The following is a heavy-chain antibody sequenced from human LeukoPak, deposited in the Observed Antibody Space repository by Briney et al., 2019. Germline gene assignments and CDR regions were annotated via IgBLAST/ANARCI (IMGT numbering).Heavy chain of an antibody. Sequence: SETLSLTCTVSGGSISSSSYYWGWIRQPPGKGLEWIGSIYYSGSTYYNPSLKSRVTISVDTSKNQFSLKLSSVTAADTAVYYCARGTRITMVRGVTHFDYWGQGTLVTVSS. CDR2: IYYSGST. V-gene: IGHV4-39*07. CDR1: GGSISSSSYY. J-gene: IGHJ4*02. D-gene: IGHD3-10*01. CDR3: ARGTRITMVRGVTHFDY.